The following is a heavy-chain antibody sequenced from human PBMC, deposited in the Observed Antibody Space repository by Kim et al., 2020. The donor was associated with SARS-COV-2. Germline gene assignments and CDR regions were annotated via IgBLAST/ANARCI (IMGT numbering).Heavy chain of an antibody. CDR3: ARDRVGQYGDFLGWRWPREYYFDY. Sequence: ASVKVSCKASGYTFTGYYMHWVRQAPGQGLEWMGWINPNSGGTNYAQKFQGRVTMTRDTSISTAYMELSRLRSDDTAVYYCARDRVGQYGDFLGWRWPREYYFDYWGQGTLVTVSS. CDR2: INPNSGGT. CDR1: GYTFTGYY. D-gene: IGHD4-17*01. V-gene: IGHV1-2*02. J-gene: IGHJ4*02.